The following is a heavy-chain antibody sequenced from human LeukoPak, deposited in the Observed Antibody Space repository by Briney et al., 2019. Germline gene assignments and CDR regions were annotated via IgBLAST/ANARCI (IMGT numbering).Heavy chain of an antibody. CDR3: AKDLSIPWGGYDFLFDY. J-gene: IGHJ4*02. CDR2: ISGSGGST. CDR1: GSTFSTYA. Sequence: GGSLTLSCAASGSTFSTYAMSWVRQAPGRGLEGVSGISGSGGSTYYADSVKGRFTISRDNSKNTLYLQMNSLRAEDTAVYYCAKDLSIPWGGYDFLFDYWGQGTLVTVSS. D-gene: IGHD5-12*01. V-gene: IGHV3-23*01.